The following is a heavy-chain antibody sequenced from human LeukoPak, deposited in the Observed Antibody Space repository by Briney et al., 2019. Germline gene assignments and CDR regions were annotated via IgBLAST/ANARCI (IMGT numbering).Heavy chain of an antibody. Sequence: PGGSLRLSCAASGFTFSSYAMSWVRQAPGEGLDWVSAISGSGGSTYYADSVKGRFTISRDNSKNTLYLQMNSLRAEDTAVYYCAKDLKDYGDYVFDYWGQGTLVTVSS. CDR1: GFTFSSYA. J-gene: IGHJ4*02. V-gene: IGHV3-23*01. D-gene: IGHD4-17*01. CDR3: AKDLKDYGDYVFDY. CDR2: ISGSGGST.